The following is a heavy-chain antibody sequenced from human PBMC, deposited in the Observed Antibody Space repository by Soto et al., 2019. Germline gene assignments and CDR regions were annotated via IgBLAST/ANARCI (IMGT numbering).Heavy chain of an antibody. CDR1: GFSFSSYS. V-gene: IGHV3-21*01. CDR2: ISSSISYI. D-gene: IGHD3-3*01. Sequence: PXVSLRLSCAASGFSFSSYSMNWVRQAPGKGLEWVSSISSSISYIYYADSVKGRFTISRDNAKNSLYLQMNSLRAEDTAVYYCATGTLGVAPDAFDICGQGTMVTVSS. CDR3: ATGTLGVAPDAFDI. J-gene: IGHJ3*02.